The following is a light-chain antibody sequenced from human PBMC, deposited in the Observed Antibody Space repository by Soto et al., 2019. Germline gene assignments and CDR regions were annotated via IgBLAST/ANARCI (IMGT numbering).Light chain of an antibody. CDR3: QQDYDMPHT. Sequence: DVQVTQSPSSLSTSIGDKVTITCRASQSIGHFLNWYQQKPGKAPNLIIYATSTLRSGVPSRFTGSGSGTDFTLTIPNLQPQDFADYFCQQDYDMPHTFGQGTSLEI. CDR2: ATS. CDR1: QSIGHF. J-gene: IGKJ2*01. V-gene: IGKV1-39*01.